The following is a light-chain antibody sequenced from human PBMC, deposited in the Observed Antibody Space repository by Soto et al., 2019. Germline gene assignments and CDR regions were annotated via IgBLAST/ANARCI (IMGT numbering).Light chain of an antibody. Sequence: EIVMTQSPLSLPVTPGEPASISCRSSQSLLHSNGYNCLDWYVQKPGQSPQLLIYFGSNRASGVPVRFSGSGSGTDFTLKISRVEAEDVGLYYCMQALQTPLTFGGGTKVEIK. J-gene: IGKJ4*01. CDR1: QSLLHSNGYNC. CDR3: MQALQTPLT. V-gene: IGKV2-28*01. CDR2: FGS.